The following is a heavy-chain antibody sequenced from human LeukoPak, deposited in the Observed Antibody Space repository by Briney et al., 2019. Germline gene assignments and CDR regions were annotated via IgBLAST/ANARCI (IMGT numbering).Heavy chain of an antibody. Sequence: AGGSLRLSCAASGFTFSSYAMSWVRQAPGKGLEWVSAISGSGGSTYYADSVKGRFTISRDNSKNTLYPQMNSLRAEDTAVYYCAKLRDFWSGYYFSYFDYWGQGTLVTVSS. D-gene: IGHD3-3*01. V-gene: IGHV3-23*01. J-gene: IGHJ4*02. CDR1: GFTFSSYA. CDR2: ISGSGGST. CDR3: AKLRDFWSGYYFSYFDY.